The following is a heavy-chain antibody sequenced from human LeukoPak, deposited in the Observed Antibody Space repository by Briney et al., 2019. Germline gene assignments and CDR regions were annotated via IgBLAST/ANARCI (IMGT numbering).Heavy chain of an antibody. Sequence: PSETLSPTCAVYGGSFSGYYWSWIRQPPGKGLEWIGEINHSGSTNYNPSLKSRVTISVDTSKNQFSLKLSSVTAADTAVYYCARARVRTNYYYYMDVWGKGTTVTVSS. CDR3: ARARVRTNYYYYMDV. CDR1: GGSFSGYY. J-gene: IGHJ6*03. CDR2: INHSGST. D-gene: IGHD1/OR15-1a*01. V-gene: IGHV4-34*01.